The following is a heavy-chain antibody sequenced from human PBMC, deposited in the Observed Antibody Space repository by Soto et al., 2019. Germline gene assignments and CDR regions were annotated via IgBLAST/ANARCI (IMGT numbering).Heavy chain of an antibody. CDR1: GFTFSSYA. V-gene: IGHV3-23*01. CDR3: SSGSEGPGYDSRVLSFY. D-gene: IGHD3-22*01. J-gene: IGHJ4*02. Sequence: GGSLRLSCAASGFTFSSYAMSWVRQAPGKGLEWVSAISGSGGSTYYADSVKGRFTISRDNSKNTLYLQMNGLRAEDTAVYYCSSGSEGPGYDSRVLSFYWGQGTLLTVSS. CDR2: ISGSGGST.